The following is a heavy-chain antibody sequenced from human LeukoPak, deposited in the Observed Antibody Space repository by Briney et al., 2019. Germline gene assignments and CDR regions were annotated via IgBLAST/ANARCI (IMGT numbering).Heavy chain of an antibody. CDR2: IDRHGNT. J-gene: IGHJ4*02. V-gene: IGHV4-34*01. Sequence: SETLSLTCAIYDESFSGYLSDSYWSWVRRPPGKGLEWIGEIDRHGNTNYSPSLKSRVTISIQTPKSQFSLNLNSVTDADTAVYYCARRGGGNYPYYFDYWGRGTPVTVSS. CDR3: ARRGGGNYPYYFDY. CDR1: DESFSGYLSDSY. D-gene: IGHD3-16*01.